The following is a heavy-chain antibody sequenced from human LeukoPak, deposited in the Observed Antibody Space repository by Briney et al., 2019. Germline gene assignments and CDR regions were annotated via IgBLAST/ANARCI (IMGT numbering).Heavy chain of an antibody. V-gene: IGHV3-23*01. J-gene: IGHJ4*02. D-gene: IGHD6-19*01. CDR1: GFTFSNYA. CDR3: AKLGAVAGTRGDY. Sequence: GGSLRLSCAASGFTFSNYAMSWVRQAPGKGLEWVSAISGSGGITYYADSVKGRFTIPRDNSKNTLSLQMNSLRAEDTAVYYCAKLGAVAGTRGDYWGQGTLVTVSS. CDR2: ISGSGGIT.